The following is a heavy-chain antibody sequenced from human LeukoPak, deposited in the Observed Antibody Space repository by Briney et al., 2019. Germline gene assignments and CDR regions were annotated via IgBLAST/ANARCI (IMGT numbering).Heavy chain of an antibody. CDR3: ARGGYCSGGSCYTN. CDR2: IYYSGST. V-gene: IGHV4-59*11. D-gene: IGHD2-15*01. CDR1: GGSISSHY. J-gene: IGHJ4*02. Sequence: SETLSLTCTVSGGSISSHYWSWIRQPPGEGLEWVGYIYYSGSTNYNPSPKSRVTISVEPSTHQFSLKLSSVTAADTAVYYCARGGYCSGGSCYTNWGQGTLVTVSS.